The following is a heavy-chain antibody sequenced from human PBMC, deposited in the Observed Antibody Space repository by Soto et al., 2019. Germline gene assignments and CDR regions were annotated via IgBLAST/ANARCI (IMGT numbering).Heavy chain of an antibody. CDR3: ARSLMDV. V-gene: IGHV4-39*01. CDR2: IFLSGRT. CDR1: GGSIRESGFY. Sequence: QMQLQESGPGLVKPSETLALTCTVSGGSIRESGFYWGWVRQSPGKGLEWIGRIFLSGRTHYNPSLKSRVTISVDASKNQFSLNLISVTAADTAVYYCARSLMDVWGKGTTVTVSS. J-gene: IGHJ6*03.